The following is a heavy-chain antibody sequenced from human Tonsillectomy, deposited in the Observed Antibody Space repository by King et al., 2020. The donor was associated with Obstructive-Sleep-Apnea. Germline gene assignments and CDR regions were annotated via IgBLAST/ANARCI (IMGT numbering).Heavy chain of an antibody. J-gene: IGHJ5*02. CDR1: GFSLSTREMC. CDR2: IDWDDDK. CDR3: ARMVGLGYSRGFDP. D-gene: IGHD5-18*01. V-gene: IGHV2-70*01. Sequence: VTLKESGPALVKPTQTLTLTSTFSGFSLSTREMCVAWIRQPPGKALEWLALIDWDDDKYYNASLENRLTISKDTSKNQVVLTMSNMDPVDTATYYCARMVGLGYSRGFDPWGQGTRVTVSS.